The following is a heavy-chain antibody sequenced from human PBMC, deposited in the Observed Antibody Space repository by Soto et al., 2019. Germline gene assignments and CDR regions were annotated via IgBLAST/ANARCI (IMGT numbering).Heavy chain of an antibody. Sequence: SETLSLTCTVSGGSISSYYWSWIRQPPGKGLEWIGYIYYSGSTNYNPSLKSRVTISVDTSKNQFSLKLSSVTAADTAVYYCARASSNYGYYYGIDVWGQGTTVTVSS. CDR3: ARASSNYGYYYGIDV. J-gene: IGHJ6*02. V-gene: IGHV4-59*01. D-gene: IGHD4-4*01. CDR2: IYYSGST. CDR1: GGSISSYY.